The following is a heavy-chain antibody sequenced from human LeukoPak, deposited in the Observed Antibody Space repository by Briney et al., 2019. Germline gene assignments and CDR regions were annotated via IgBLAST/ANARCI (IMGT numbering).Heavy chain of an antibody. J-gene: IGHJ4*02. Sequence: LSGGSLRLSCAASGFTFSSYWMHWVRQAPGKGLVWVSRINSDGSITTYADSVKGRFTISRDNAKNTVYLQMKSLRGEDTAMYYCAGGGVDYWGQGTLVTVSS. CDR3: AGGGVDY. V-gene: IGHV3-74*03. CDR2: INSDGSIT. CDR1: GFTFSSYW.